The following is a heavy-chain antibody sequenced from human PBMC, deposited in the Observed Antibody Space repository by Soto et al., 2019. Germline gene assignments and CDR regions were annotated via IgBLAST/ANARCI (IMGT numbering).Heavy chain of an antibody. CDR2: IYSFGGT. CDR3: ATARNSAGYYYGMDV. J-gene: IGHJ6*02. D-gene: IGHD6-13*01. Sequence: GSLRLSCAASGFTVSSNYMSWVRQAPGKGLEWVSIIYSFGGTYYADFVKGRFTISRDNSKNTLYLQMNNLRAEDSAVYYCATARNSAGYYYGMDVWGQGTTVTVYS. V-gene: IGHV3-53*01. CDR1: GFTVSSNY.